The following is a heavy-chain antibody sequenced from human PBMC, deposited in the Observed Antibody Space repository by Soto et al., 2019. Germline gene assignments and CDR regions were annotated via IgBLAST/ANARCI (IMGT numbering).Heavy chain of an antibody. CDR3: AKSGGGGYRFFDP. J-gene: IGHJ5*02. D-gene: IGHD3-16*01. CDR1: GFTFGSYV. Sequence: EVQLLDSGGGLVQPGGSLRLSCAASGFTFGSYVMTWVRQAPGKGLEWVSAISVSGYTTYYADSVKGRFTISRDNSKNTLYLQMNSLRAEDTAVYYCAKSGGGGYRFFDPWGQGALVTVSS. V-gene: IGHV3-23*01. CDR2: ISVSGYTT.